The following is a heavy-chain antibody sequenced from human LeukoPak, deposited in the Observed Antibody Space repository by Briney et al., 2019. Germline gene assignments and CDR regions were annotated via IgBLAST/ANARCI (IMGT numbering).Heavy chain of an antibody. D-gene: IGHD3-10*01. CDR3: ATILNSYGSGTYISF. CDR2: IYYSGST. CDR1: GGSISNSSYY. Sequence: SETLSLTCTVSGGSISNSSYYWGWIRQPPGKGLEWIGSIYYSGSTYYNPSLKSRVTISVDTSKNQFSLKLSSVTAADTAVYYCATILNSYGSGTYISFWGQGTLVTVSS. J-gene: IGHJ4*02. V-gene: IGHV4-39*01.